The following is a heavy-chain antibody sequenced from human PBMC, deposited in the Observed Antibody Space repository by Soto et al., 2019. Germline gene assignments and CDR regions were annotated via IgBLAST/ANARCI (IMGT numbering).Heavy chain of an antibody. V-gene: IGHV5-51*01. J-gene: IGHJ4*02. Sequence: GESLKICCKGSGYNFAGYWIAWVRQMPGKGLELMGIIYPSDSDTRYRPSFQGQVTISADKSISSAYLQWSSLRASDTAMYYCARGGVSTRTFDYWGQGTPVTVSS. CDR3: ARGGVSTRTFDY. CDR1: GYNFAGYW. D-gene: IGHD3-3*01. CDR2: IYPSDSDT.